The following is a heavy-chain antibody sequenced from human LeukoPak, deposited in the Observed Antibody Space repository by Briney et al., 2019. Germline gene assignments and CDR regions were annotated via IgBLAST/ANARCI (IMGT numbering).Heavy chain of an antibody. Sequence: NLGESLKISCKGSGYGFTTYWISWVRQMPGKGLEWMGRIDPSDSYTNYSPSFQGHVTISADKSISTAYLQWSSLKASDTAMYYCARHLPYDYVWGSHYYYYGMDVWGQGTTVTVSS. J-gene: IGHJ6*02. CDR2: IDPSDSYT. CDR3: ARHLPYDYVWGSHYYYYGMDV. D-gene: IGHD3-16*01. CDR1: GYGFTTYW. V-gene: IGHV5-10-1*01.